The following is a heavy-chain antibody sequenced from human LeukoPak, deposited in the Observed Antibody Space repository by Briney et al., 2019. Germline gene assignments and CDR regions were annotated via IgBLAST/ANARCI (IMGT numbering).Heavy chain of an antibody. CDR1: GFTFSSYS. D-gene: IGHD1-14*01. Sequence: GGSLRLSCAASGFTFSSYSMNWVRQAPGKGLEWVSFISTSSSYIYYADSLKGRFTISRDNAKKSLYLQINSLRAEDTAVYYCAKPARTDAFDIWGQGTMITVSS. CDR3: AKPARTDAFDI. CDR2: ISTSSSYI. V-gene: IGHV3-21*04. J-gene: IGHJ3*02.